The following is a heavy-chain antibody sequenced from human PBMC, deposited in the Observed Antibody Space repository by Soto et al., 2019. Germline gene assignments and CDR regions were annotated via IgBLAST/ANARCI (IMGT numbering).Heavy chain of an antibody. CDR2: IKGDGSEK. J-gene: IGHJ4*02. V-gene: IGHV3-7*01. CDR1: GFTFSSYW. CDR3: VRGTMAPGLDH. Sequence: GESLKISCAASGFTFSSYWINWVRQTPGKGPEWVANIKGDGSEKYYVDSLKGRFTISRDNAKNSLYLHMNSLRAEDTAVYYCVRGTMAPGLDHWGQGTLVTVSS. D-gene: IGHD3-3*01.